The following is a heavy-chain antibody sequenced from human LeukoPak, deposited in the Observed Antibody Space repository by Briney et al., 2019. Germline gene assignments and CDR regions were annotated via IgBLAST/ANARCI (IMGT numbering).Heavy chain of an antibody. J-gene: IGHJ5*02. CDR3: ARGYYDILTGYYGLGWFDP. D-gene: IGHD3-9*01. CDR1: GCSFTSYW. V-gene: IGHV5-51*01. Sequence: PGESLKISCKGSGCSFTSYWIGWVRQMPGKGLEWMGIIYPGDSDTRYSPSFQGQVTISADKSISTAYLQWSSLKASDTAMYYCARGYYDILTGYYGLGWFDPWGQGTLVTVSS. CDR2: IYPGDSDT.